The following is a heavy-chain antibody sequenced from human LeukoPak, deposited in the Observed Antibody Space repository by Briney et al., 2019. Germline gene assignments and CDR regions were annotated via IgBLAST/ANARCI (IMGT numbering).Heavy chain of an antibody. D-gene: IGHD6-13*01. CDR3: ARVTYSSSWYASYYYYYMDV. CDR1: GGSFSGYY. Sequence: SETLSLTCAVYGGSFSGYYWSWIRQPPGKGLEWIGEINHSGSTNYNPSLKSRVTISVDTSKNQFSLKLSSVTAADTAVYYCARVTYSSSWYASYYYYYMDVWGKGTTVTVSS. V-gene: IGHV4-34*01. J-gene: IGHJ6*03. CDR2: INHSGST.